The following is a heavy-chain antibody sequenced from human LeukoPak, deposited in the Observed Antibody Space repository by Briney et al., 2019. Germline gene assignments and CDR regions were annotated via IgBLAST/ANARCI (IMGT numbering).Heavy chain of an antibody. J-gene: IGHJ4*02. CDR3: ARVIFRGYSYGPGY. V-gene: IGHV1-18*01. Sequence: ASVKVSCKASGYTFTSYGISWVRQAPGQGLEWMGWISAYNGNTNYAQKLQGRVTMTTDTSTSTAYMELRSLRSDDTAVYYCARVIFRGYSYGPGYWGQGTLVTVSS. CDR1: GYTFTSYG. D-gene: IGHD5-18*01. CDR2: ISAYNGNT.